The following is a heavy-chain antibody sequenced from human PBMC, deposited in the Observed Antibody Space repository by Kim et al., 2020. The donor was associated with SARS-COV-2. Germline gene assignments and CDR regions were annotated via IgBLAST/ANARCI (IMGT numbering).Heavy chain of an antibody. D-gene: IGHD2-15*01. V-gene: IGHV3-23*01. CDR1: GFTFDIYA. Sequence: GGSLRLSCVASGFTFDIYAMSWVRQAPGKGLEWVAVMSCGGVNKFYADSVRGRFTIARDNSKNTLYLQMNSLRDEDTALYYCAKRMVMDAYNYFYYYAM. CDR2: MSCGGVNK. J-gene: IGHJ6*01. CDR3: AKRMVMDAYNYFYYYAM.